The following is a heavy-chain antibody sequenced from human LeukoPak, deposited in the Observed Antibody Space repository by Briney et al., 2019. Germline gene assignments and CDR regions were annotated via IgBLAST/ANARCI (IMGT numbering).Heavy chain of an antibody. D-gene: IGHD3-16*01. V-gene: IGHV3-30*14. J-gene: IGHJ4*02. CDR2: ISYDGSNK. CDR1: GFTFSSYA. Sequence: GGSLRLSCAASGFTFSSYAMHWVRQAPGKGLEWVAVISYDGSNKYYADSVKGRFTISRDNSANTIYLQMNSLRAEDTAIFYCANHYGGGQGTLVTVSS. CDR3: ANHYG.